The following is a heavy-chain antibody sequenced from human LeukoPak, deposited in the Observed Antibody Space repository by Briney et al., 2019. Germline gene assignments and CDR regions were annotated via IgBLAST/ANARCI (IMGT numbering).Heavy chain of an antibody. Sequence: GGSLRLSCTASGLTYSTSGFNWVRQAPGKGLEWVASIGPTGSDRYHADSIKGRFTISRDNANNFLYLQMNSLRAEDTAVYYCATETNGRHYDYWGQGTLLTVSS. J-gene: IGHJ4*02. CDR2: IGPTGSDR. D-gene: IGHD1-14*01. V-gene: IGHV3-21*06. CDR3: ATETNGRHYDY. CDR1: GLTYSTSG.